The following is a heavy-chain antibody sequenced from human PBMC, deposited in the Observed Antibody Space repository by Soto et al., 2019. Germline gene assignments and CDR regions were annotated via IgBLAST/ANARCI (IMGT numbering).Heavy chain of an antibody. CDR3: ARRWGTYFDY. Sequence: SETLSLTCTVSGGSVSSGSYYWSWIRQPPGKGLEWIGYIYYSGSTNYNPSLKSRVTISVDTSKNQFSLKLSSVTAADTAVYYCARRWGTYFDYGGQGPLVNVS. CDR1: GGSVSSGSYY. D-gene: IGHD7-27*01. J-gene: IGHJ4*02. V-gene: IGHV4-61*01. CDR2: IYYSGST.